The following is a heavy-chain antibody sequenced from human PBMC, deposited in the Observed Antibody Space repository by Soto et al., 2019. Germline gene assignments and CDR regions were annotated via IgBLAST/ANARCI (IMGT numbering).Heavy chain of an antibody. Sequence: SETLSLTCTVSGGSVSSGSYYWSWIRQPPGKGLEWIGYIYYSGSTNYNPSLKSRVTISVDTSKNQFSLKLSSVTAADTAVYYCARGSNWNLGAEYYSDYWGQGTLVTVSS. D-gene: IGHD1-7*01. V-gene: IGHV4-61*01. CDR2: IYYSGST. CDR3: ARGSNWNLGAEYYSDY. CDR1: GGSVSSGSYY. J-gene: IGHJ4*02.